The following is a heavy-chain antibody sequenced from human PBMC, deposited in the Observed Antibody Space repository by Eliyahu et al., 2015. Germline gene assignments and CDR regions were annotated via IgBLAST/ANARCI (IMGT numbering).Heavy chain of an antibody. Sequence: QVQLVQSGAEVKXPGASVKVSCKASGYTFTSXGISWVRQAPGQGLEWMGWISAYNGNTNYAQKLQGRVTMTTDTSTSTAYMELRSLRSDDTAVYYCARGEAVAGTGWYFDLWGXGTLVTVSS. CDR3: ARGEAVAGTGWYFDL. CDR2: ISAYNGNT. V-gene: IGHV1-18*04. J-gene: IGHJ2*01. CDR1: GYTFTSXG. D-gene: IGHD6-19*01.